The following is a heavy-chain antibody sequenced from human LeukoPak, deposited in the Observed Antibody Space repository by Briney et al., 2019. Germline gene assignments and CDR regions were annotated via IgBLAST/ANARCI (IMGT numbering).Heavy chain of an antibody. Sequence: GGCLRLSCAASGFTFSSYAMSWVRQARGRGWEGVSAISGSGGSTYYADSVKGRFTISRDNSKNTLYLQMNSLRAEDTAVYYCRCLVFDCWGQGALVTVSS. CDR2: ISGSGGST. D-gene: IGHD4/OR15-4a*01. V-gene: IGHV3-23*01. J-gene: IGHJ4*02. CDR3: RCLVFDC. CDR1: GFTFSSYA.